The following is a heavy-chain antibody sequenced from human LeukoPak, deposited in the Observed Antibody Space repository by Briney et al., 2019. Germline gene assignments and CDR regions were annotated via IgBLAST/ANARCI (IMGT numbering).Heavy chain of an antibody. V-gene: IGHV3-23*01. CDR3: AKHPHIVVVPAPFFY. J-gene: IGHJ4*02. Sequence: RAGGSLRLSCAASGFTVSSNYMSLVRQAPGKGLEWVSAISGSGGSTYYADSVKARFTISRDNSKNTLYLQMNSLRAEDTAVYYCAKHPHIVVVPAPFFYWGQGTLVTVSS. CDR2: ISGSGGST. CDR1: GFTVSSNY. D-gene: IGHD2-2*01.